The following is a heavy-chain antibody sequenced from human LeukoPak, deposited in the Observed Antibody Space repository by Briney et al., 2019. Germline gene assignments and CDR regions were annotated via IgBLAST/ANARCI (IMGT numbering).Heavy chain of an antibody. Sequence: KAGGSLRLSCTASGFNFNDNFTGWIRQAPGKGLEWISYISSKGDTIHYSDPVKGRFSIARDNPQKSLYLQMNSLRVEDTAVYYCVRGGYGWTFDFWGQGTLVTVSS. CDR1: GFNFNDNF. V-gene: IGHV3-11*01. CDR2: ISSKGDTI. D-gene: IGHD5-18*01. J-gene: IGHJ4*02. CDR3: VRGGYGWTFDF.